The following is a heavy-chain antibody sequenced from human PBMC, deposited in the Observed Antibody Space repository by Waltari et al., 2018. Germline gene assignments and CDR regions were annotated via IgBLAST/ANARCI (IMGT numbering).Heavy chain of an antibody. D-gene: IGHD6-13*01. CDR3: ARAPMSGAATGTFDF. CDR1: GYSITSGYY. Sequence: QVQLQESGPGLVKPSETLSLTCTVSGYSITSGYYWGCIRQPPGKGLEWIGSIYHSGNTYYNPSLKGRLTISVDTSKNQFSLRLSSVTAADTVVYYCARAPMSGAATGTFDFWGLGSLVTVSP. V-gene: IGHV4-38-2*02. CDR2: IYHSGNT. J-gene: IGHJ4*02.